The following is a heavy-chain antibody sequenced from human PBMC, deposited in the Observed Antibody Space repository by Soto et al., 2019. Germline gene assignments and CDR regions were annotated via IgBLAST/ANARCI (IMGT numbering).Heavy chain of an antibody. Sequence: EVQLLESGGGLVQPGGSLRLSCAASGFTSSNYAMSWVRQAPGKGLEWVSGISGSGGTIYYADSVKGRFTISRDNSKNTLYLQMNSLRAEDTAIYFCAKDQVAARRYYYYGMDVWGQGTTVTVSS. D-gene: IGHD6-6*01. J-gene: IGHJ6*02. CDR3: AKDQVAARRYYYYGMDV. CDR2: ISGSGGTI. V-gene: IGHV3-23*01. CDR1: GFTSSNYA.